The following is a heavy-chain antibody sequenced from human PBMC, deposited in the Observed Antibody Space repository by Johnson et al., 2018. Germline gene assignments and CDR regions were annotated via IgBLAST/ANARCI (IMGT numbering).Heavy chain of an antibody. Sequence: QVQLVESGGGVVQPGRSPRVACAASRFTFRSCGMHWVRQAPGKGLEWVPIISHDGSNKYYADSVKGRFTMSRDDAKNSLYRQMNSLRDEDTAVYYCARALPRGYRWALDIWGQGTMVTVSS. CDR1: RFTFRSCG. D-gene: IGHD2-8*02. V-gene: IGHV3-30*03. CDR2: ISHDGSNK. CDR3: ARALPRGYRWALDI. J-gene: IGHJ3*02.